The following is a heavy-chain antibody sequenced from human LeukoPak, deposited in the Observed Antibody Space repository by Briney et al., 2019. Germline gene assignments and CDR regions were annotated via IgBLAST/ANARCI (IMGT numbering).Heavy chain of an antibody. D-gene: IGHD6-19*01. J-gene: IGHJ5*02. V-gene: IGHV3-48*03. Sequence: PGGSLRLSCAASGFTFSSYEMNWVRQAPGKGLEWVSYISSSGSTIYYADSVKGRFTISRDNAKNSLYLQMNSLRADDTAVYYCARDTYSSGGGWFDPWGQGTLVTVSS. CDR2: ISSSGSTI. CDR3: ARDTYSSGGGWFDP. CDR1: GFTFSSYE.